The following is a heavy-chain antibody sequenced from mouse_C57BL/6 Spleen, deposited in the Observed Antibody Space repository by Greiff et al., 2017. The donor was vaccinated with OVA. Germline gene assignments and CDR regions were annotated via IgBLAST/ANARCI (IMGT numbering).Heavy chain of an antibody. D-gene: IGHD2-1*01. CDR1: GYAFSSSW. J-gene: IGHJ4*01. Sequence: VQLQESGPELVKPGASVKISCKASGYAFSSSWMNWVKQRPGKGLEWIGRIYPGDGDTNYNGKFKGKATLTADKSSSKAYMQLSSLTSEDSAVYFYARSGNYYAMDYWGQGTSVTVSS. CDR3: ARSGNYYAMDY. V-gene: IGHV1-82*01. CDR2: IYPGDGDT.